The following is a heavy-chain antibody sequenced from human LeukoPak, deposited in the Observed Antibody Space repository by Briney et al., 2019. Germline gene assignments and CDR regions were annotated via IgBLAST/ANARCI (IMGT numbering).Heavy chain of an antibody. J-gene: IGHJ3*02. Sequence: GGSLRLSCAASGFTFSGSAMHWVRQASGKGLEWVGRVRSKPNSYATAYAASVKGRFTISRDDSKNTAYLQMNSLKTEDTAVYYCSGYSGSISNAFDIWGQGTMVIVSS. D-gene: IGHD1-26*01. CDR2: VRSKPNSYAT. CDR1: GFTFSGSA. CDR3: SGYSGSISNAFDI. V-gene: IGHV3-73*01.